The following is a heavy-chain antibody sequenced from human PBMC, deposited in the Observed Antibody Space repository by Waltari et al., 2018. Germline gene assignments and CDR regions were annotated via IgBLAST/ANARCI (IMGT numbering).Heavy chain of an antibody. CDR1: GGTFSSYA. V-gene: IGHV1-69*01. CDR2: IIPIFGTA. D-gene: IGHD6-6*01. Sequence: QVQLVQSGAEVKKPGSSVKVSCKASGGTFSSYAISWVRQAPGQGLEWMGGIIPIFGTANYAQKVQGRVTITADESTSTAYMELSSLRSEDTAVYYCARGASAGIAARQGPYDYWGQGTLVTVSS. CDR3: ARGASAGIAARQGPYDY. J-gene: IGHJ4*02.